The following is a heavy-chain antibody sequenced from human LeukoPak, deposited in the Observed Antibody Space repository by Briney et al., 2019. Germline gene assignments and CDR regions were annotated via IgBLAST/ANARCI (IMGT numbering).Heavy chain of an antibody. CDR3: AKDYLVVPAAIMTSGWFDP. CDR2: ISGSGGGT. Sequence: GGSLRLSCAASGFTFSSYAMSWVRQAPGTGLEWVSAISGSGGGTYYADSVNGRFTIYRDNSKNTLYLQMNRLRAEDTAVYYCAKDYLVVPAAIMTSGWFDPWGQGTLVTVSS. CDR1: GFTFSSYA. D-gene: IGHD2-2*01. V-gene: IGHV3-23*01. J-gene: IGHJ5*02.